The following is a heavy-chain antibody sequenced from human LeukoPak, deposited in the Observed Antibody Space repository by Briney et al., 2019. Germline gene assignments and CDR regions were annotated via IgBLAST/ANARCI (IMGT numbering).Heavy chain of an antibody. CDR3: AKDMGSDGEDAFDI. CDR1: GFTFDDYA. D-gene: IGHD4-17*01. Sequence: GRSLRLSCAASGFTFDDYAMHWVRQAPGKGLEWVSGISWNSGSIGYADSVKGRFTISRDNAKNSLYLQMNSLRAEDTALYYCAKDMGSDGEDAFDIWGQGTMVTASS. CDR2: ISWNSGSI. J-gene: IGHJ3*02. V-gene: IGHV3-9*01.